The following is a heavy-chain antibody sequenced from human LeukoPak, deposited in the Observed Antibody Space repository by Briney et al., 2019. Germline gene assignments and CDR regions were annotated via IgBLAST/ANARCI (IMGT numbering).Heavy chain of an antibody. D-gene: IGHD1-26*01. Sequence: GGSLRLSCAASGFTFSSFSMNWVRQAPGKGLEWVSSISSSSSYIYYADSVKGRFTISRDNAENSLYLQMNSLRAEDTSVYYCARAKTYSGSYNDAFDIWGQGTTVTVSS. CDR1: GFTFSSFS. CDR2: ISSSSSYI. V-gene: IGHV3-21*01. J-gene: IGHJ3*02. CDR3: ARAKTYSGSYNDAFDI.